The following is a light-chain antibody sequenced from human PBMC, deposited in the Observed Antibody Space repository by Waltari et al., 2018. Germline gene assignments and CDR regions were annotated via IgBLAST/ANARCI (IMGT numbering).Light chain of an antibody. V-gene: IGKV3-11*01. CDR3: QQRNTWPPYT. CDR2: NSS. CDR1: QNVDTY. Sequence: DIVLTQSPVTLSLSPGESATLFSGASQNVDTYFAWYQQKPGQAPRLLIYNSSHRASGVPARFSGGGSGTDFTITISSVEPEDIAIYYCQQRNTWPPYTFGQGTKLELK. J-gene: IGKJ2*01.